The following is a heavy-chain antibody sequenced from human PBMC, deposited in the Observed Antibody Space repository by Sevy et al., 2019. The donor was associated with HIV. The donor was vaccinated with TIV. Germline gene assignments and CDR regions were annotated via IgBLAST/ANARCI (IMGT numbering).Heavy chain of an antibody. Sequence: GGSLRLSCAASGFTFSNYGMHWVRQAPGKGLEWVAVIWNDGSNKYYADSVMGRFTISRDNSKNTLYLQMNSLRVEDTAVYFCARGCDFNDRSAKRDFDYWGQGTLVTVSS. V-gene: IGHV3-33*01. CDR1: GFTFSNYG. CDR2: IWNDGSNK. CDR3: ARGCDFNDRSAKRDFDY. J-gene: IGHJ4*02. D-gene: IGHD3-22*01.